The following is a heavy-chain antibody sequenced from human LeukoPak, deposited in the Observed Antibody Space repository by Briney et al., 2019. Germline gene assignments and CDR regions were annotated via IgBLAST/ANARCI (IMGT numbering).Heavy chain of an antibody. J-gene: IGHJ5*02. Sequence: GGSLRLSCAASGFTFSSYSMIWVRQAPGKGLEWVSSISSSSSYIYYADSVKGRFTISRDNAKNSLYLQMNSLRAEDTAVYYCAREGAAVAGFWFDPWGQGTLVTVSS. D-gene: IGHD6-19*01. V-gene: IGHV3-21*01. CDR3: AREGAAVAGFWFDP. CDR1: GFTFSSYS. CDR2: ISSSSSYI.